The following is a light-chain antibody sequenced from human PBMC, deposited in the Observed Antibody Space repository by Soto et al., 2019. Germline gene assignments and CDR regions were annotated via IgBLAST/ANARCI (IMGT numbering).Light chain of an antibody. CDR1: PNINNY. Sequence: DFQVTQSPSTLSASVGDRGTITCRASPNINNYLNWSQQKPGKAPKLMIYAASTFQRGVPSTFSRSGSGTDFTLTISSLQPEDFATYYCQHSYSSPRPFGQGTKV. V-gene: IGKV1-39*01. CDR3: QHSYSSPRP. CDR2: AAS. J-gene: IGKJ1*01.